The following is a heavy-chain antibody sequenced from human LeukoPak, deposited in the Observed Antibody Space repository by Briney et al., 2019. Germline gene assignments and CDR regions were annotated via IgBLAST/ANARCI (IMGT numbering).Heavy chain of an antibody. Sequence: GGSLRLSCAASGFTFSSYAMHWVRQAPGKGLVWVTVISYGGNNKYYADSVRGRFTISRDNSVNTLYLQMNSLRAEDTAVYYCAGIAVAGEFDCWGQGTLVTVSS. D-gene: IGHD6-19*01. V-gene: IGHV3-30-3*01. CDR1: GFTFSSYA. CDR3: AGIAVAGEFDC. CDR2: ISYGGNNK. J-gene: IGHJ4*02.